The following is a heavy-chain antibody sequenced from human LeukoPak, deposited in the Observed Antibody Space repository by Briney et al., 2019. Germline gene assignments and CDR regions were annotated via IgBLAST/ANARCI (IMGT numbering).Heavy chain of an antibody. J-gene: IGHJ4*02. CDR2: INSDGSAT. V-gene: IGHV3-74*01. Sequence: TGGSLRLSCAASGFTFSSPWMHWVRQAPGKGLVWVSRINSDGSATAYADSVKGRLTISRDNAENTLYLQMNSLRAEDTAVYYCARGTAGYHSSYFDYWGQGTLVTVSS. CDR3: ARGTAGYHSSYFDY. CDR1: GFTFSSPW. D-gene: IGHD3-16*02.